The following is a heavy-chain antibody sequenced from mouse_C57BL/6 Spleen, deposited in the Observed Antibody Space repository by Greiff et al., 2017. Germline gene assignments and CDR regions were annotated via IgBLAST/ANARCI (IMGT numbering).Heavy chain of an antibody. D-gene: IGHD2-1*01. Sequence: QVQLQQSGAELAKPGASVKLSCKASGYTFTNYCMHWVKQSPGQSLEWIGYINPSSGYTRYNQKFKDKATLTADKSSSTAYMQLSSLTYEDSAVYYGARSGGNGEGNYYAMDYGGQGTSVTVSS. J-gene: IGHJ4*01. CDR3: ARSGGNGEGNYYAMDY. CDR2: INPSSGYT. CDR1: GYTFTNYC. V-gene: IGHV1-7*01.